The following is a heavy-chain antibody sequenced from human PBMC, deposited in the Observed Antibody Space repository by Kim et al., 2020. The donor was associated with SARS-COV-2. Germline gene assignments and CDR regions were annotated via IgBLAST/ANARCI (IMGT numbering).Heavy chain of an antibody. CDR1: GASITSYY. CDR2: IYYSGST. Sequence: SETLSLTCTVSGASITSYYWNWIRQPPGKGLEWIGYIYYSGSTNYNPSLKSRVTISVDTSKNQFSLKLSSLTAADTAVYYCARDWGGYGGWFDPWGQGTLVTVSS. D-gene: IGHD6-25*01. J-gene: IGHJ5*02. CDR3: ARDWGGYGGWFDP. V-gene: IGHV4-59*01.